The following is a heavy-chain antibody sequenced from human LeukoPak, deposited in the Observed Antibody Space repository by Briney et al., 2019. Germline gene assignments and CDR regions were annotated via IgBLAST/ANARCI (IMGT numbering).Heavy chain of an antibody. CDR2: ISYDGSNK. J-gene: IGHJ4*02. D-gene: IGHD4-17*01. V-gene: IGHV3-30-3*01. Sequence: PGGSLRLSCAASGFTFSSYAMHWVRQAPGKGLEWVAVISYDGSNKYYADSVKGRFTISRDNSKNTLYLQMNSLRAEDTAVYYCARDPSGDYGDYWGQGTLVTVSS. CDR3: ARDPSGDYGDY. CDR1: GFTFSSYA.